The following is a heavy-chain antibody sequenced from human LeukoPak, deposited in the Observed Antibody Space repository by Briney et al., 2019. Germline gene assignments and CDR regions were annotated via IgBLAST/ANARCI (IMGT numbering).Heavy chain of an antibody. CDR2: ISSSSSYI. CDR3: AGIEAWSGYYPFDY. Sequence: GGSLRLSCAASGFTFSSYSMNWVRQAPGKGLEWVSSISSSSSYIYYADSVKGRFTISRDNAKNSLYLQMNSLRAEDTAVYYCAGIEAWSGYYPFDYWGQGTLVTVSS. D-gene: IGHD3-3*01. J-gene: IGHJ4*02. CDR1: GFTFSSYS. V-gene: IGHV3-21*04.